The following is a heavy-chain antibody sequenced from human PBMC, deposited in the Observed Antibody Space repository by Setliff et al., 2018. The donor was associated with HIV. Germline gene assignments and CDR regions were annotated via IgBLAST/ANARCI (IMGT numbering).Heavy chain of an antibody. Sequence: WASVKVSCKASGYTFTSYDFNWVRQATGQGLEWMGWMVPNSGDTNYEQKFQGRVSMTRDASISTVYMELSSLRSDDTAVYYCARAAGYSSSWHRYAFEIWGQGTMVTVSS. CDR2: MVPNSGDT. D-gene: IGHD6-13*01. CDR3: ARAAGYSSSWHRYAFEI. J-gene: IGHJ3*02. V-gene: IGHV1-2*02. CDR1: GYTFTSYD.